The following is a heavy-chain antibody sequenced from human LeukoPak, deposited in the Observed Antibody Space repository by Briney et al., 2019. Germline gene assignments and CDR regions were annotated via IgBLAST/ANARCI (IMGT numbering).Heavy chain of an antibody. J-gene: IGHJ4*02. CDR3: VRDWGYTGNFEF. V-gene: IGHV3-66*01. Sequence: PGGSLRLSCVGFGFTVSSNYMSWVRQAPGKGLEWVSVIYSGGSTYYADSVKGRFTISRDNAKSSVFLQMNSLRAEDTAVYYCVRDWGYTGNFEFWGQGTLVTVSS. CDR2: IYSGGST. CDR1: GFTVSSNY. D-gene: IGHD5-12*01.